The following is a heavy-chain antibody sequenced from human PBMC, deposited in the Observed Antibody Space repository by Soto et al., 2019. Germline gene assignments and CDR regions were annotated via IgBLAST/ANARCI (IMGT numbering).Heavy chain of an antibody. CDR1: GYTFTSYG. D-gene: IGHD2-15*01. J-gene: IGHJ6*02. CDR3: ARTTMPIVVVVAANYYGMDV. Sequence: QVQLVQSGAEVKKPGASVKVSCKASGYTFTSYGISWVRQAPGQGPEWMGWISAYNGNTNYAQKLQGRVTMTTDTSTSTAYMELRSLRSDDTAVYYCARTTMPIVVVVAANYYGMDVWGQGTTVTVSS. V-gene: IGHV1-18*04. CDR2: ISAYNGNT.